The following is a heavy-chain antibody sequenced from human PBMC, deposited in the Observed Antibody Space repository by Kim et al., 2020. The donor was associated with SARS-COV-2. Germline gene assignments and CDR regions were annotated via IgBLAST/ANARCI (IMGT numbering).Heavy chain of an antibody. Sequence: GGSLRLSCAASGFRFTSYTMHWVRQAPGKALEWVALVSYDETNRDYAGSVKGRFTVSRDNSKNTLFLHMNSLRSDDTSTYYCVAEDYNYVFEIWGQGTMV. D-gene: IGHD4-4*01. CDR2: VSYDETNR. J-gene: IGHJ3*02. V-gene: IGHV3-30-3*01. CDR1: GFRFTSYT. CDR3: VAEDYNYVFEI.